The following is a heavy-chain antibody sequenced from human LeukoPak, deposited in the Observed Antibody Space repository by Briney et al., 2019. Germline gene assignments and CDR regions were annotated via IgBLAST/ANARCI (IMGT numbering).Heavy chain of an antibody. D-gene: IGHD5-24*01. V-gene: IGHV3-21*01. Sequence: PGGSLRLSCAASGFTFSSYRMNWVRQAPGKGLEWVSSIGSSSIYIYYADSLKGRFTISRDNAKNSLYLQMNSLRAEDTAVYYCARDPEDGYNLHFDSWGQGTLVTVPS. CDR3: ARDPEDGYNLHFDS. CDR1: GFTFSSYR. J-gene: IGHJ4*02. CDR2: IGSSSIYI.